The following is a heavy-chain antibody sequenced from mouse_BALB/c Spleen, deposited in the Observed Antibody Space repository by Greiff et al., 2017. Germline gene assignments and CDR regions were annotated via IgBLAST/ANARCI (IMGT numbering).Heavy chain of an antibody. Sequence: QVQLKESGPELVKPGASVRISCKASGYTFTSYYIHWVKQRPGQGLEWIGWIYPGNVNTKYNEKFKGKATLTADKSSSTAYMQLSSLTSEDSAVYFCARGDYYGSSSPYAMDYWGQGTSVTVSS. CDR2: IYPGNVNT. J-gene: IGHJ4*01. D-gene: IGHD1-1*01. V-gene: IGHV1S56*01. CDR1: GYTFTSYY. CDR3: ARGDYYGSSSPYAMDY.